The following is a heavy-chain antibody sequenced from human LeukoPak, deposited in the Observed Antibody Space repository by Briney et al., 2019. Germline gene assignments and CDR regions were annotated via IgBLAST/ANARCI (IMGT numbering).Heavy chain of an antibody. D-gene: IGHD6-13*01. J-gene: IGHJ4*02. Sequence: PGGSLRLSCAASGFTFSSYGMHWVRQAPGKGLEWVAFIRYDGSNKYYADSVKGRFTISRDNSKNTLYLQMNSLRAEDTAVYYCARDGISSSWEFDYWGQGTLVTVSS. CDR1: GFTFSSYG. CDR3: ARDGISSSWEFDY. V-gene: IGHV3-30*02. CDR2: IRYDGSNK.